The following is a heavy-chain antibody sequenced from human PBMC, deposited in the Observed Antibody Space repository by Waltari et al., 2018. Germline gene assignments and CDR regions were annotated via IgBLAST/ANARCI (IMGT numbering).Heavy chain of an antibody. CDR2: INPSGGST. D-gene: IGHD3-10*01. J-gene: IGHJ3*02. CDR1: GYTFTSYY. Sequence: QVQLVQSGAEVKKPGASVKVSCKASGYTFTSYYMHWVRQAPGQGLEWMGIINPSGGSTSDVQKCQGRVTMTRDTSTSTVYMELSSLRSEDTSVYYCARDNFREAFDIWGQGTMVTFSS. V-gene: IGHV1-46*01. CDR3: ARDNFREAFDI.